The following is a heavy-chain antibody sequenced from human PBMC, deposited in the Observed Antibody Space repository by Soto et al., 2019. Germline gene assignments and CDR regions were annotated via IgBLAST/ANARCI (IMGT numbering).Heavy chain of an antibody. D-gene: IGHD2-15*01. CDR2: ISYDGSNK. V-gene: IGHV3-30-3*01. CDR3: AREPVVAATLDY. Sequence: GGSLRLSCAASGFTFSSYAMHWVRQAPGKGLEWVAVISYDGSNKYYADSVKGRFTISRDNSKNTLYLQMNSLRAEDTAVYYCAREPVVAATLDYWGQGTLVTVSS. CDR1: GFTFSSYA. J-gene: IGHJ4*02.